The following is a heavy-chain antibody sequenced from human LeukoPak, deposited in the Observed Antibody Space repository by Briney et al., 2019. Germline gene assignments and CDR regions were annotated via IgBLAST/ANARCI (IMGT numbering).Heavy chain of an antibody. D-gene: IGHD3-16*02. V-gene: IGHV3-23*01. Sequence: GGSLRLSCETSGFTFSNYAMSWVRQAPGRGLEWVSGISYGDGGTYYADSVKGRFTISRDNSKNTLSLQMNSLRAEDTAVYYCANYYDYVWGSYRLFDYWGQGTLVTVSS. CDR2: ISYGDGGT. CDR3: ANYYDYVWGSYRLFDY. J-gene: IGHJ4*02. CDR1: GFTFSNYA.